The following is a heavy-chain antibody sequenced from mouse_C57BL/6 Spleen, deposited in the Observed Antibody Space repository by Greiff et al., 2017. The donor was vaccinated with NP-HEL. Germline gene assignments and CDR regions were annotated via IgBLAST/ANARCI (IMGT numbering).Heavy chain of an antibody. CDR1: GYTFTSYW. D-gene: IGHD3-3*01. V-gene: IGHV1-69*01. CDR2: IDPSDSYT. Sequence: VQLQQPGAELVMPGASVKLSCKASGYTFTSYWMHWVKQRPGQGLEWIGEIDPSDSYTNYNQKFKGKSTLTVDKSSSTAYMQLSSLTSEDSAVYYCARQGGDRSSFDYWGQGTTLTVSS. J-gene: IGHJ2*01. CDR3: ARQGGDRSSFDY.